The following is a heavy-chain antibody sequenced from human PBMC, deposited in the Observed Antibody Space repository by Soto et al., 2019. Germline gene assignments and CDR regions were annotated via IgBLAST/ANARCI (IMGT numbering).Heavy chain of an antibody. J-gene: IGHJ6*02. Sequence: VSVKVSCKASGYTFTGYYMHWVRQAPGQGLEWMGWINPNSGGTKYAQKFQGWVTMTRDTSISTAYMELSRLRSDDTAVYYCARDRVAAAGDYYYYYGMDVWGQGTTVTVSS. V-gene: IGHV1-2*04. D-gene: IGHD6-13*01. CDR3: ARDRVAAAGDYYYYYGMDV. CDR1: GYTFTGYY. CDR2: INPNSGGT.